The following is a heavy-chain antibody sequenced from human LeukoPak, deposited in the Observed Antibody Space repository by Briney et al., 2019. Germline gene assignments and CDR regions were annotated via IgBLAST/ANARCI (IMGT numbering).Heavy chain of an antibody. V-gene: IGHV3-53*01. D-gene: IGHD3-22*01. CDR3: ARDGYYDSSGI. Sequence: GGSLRLSCAASGFTFSSYAMSWVRQAPGKGLEWVSVIYSGGSTYYADSVKGRFTISRDNSKNTLYLQMNSLRAEDTAVYYCARDGYYDSSGIWGQGTLVTVSS. CDR1: GFTFSSYA. CDR2: IYSGGST. J-gene: IGHJ4*02.